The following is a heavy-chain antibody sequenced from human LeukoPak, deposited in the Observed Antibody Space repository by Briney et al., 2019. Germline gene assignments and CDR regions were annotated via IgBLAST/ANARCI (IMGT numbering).Heavy chain of an antibody. D-gene: IGHD5-18*01. CDR2: IKCDGSST. V-gene: IGHV3-74*01. J-gene: IGHJ4*02. CDR3: ARDGYSFGHDFDY. Sequence: GGSLRLSCAASGFTFSSYWMHWVRHTPGKGLVWVSRIKCDGSSTSYADSVKGRFTISRDNAKNTLYLQMNSLRAEDTAVYYCARDGYSFGHDFDYWGQGTLVTVSS. CDR1: GFTFSSYW.